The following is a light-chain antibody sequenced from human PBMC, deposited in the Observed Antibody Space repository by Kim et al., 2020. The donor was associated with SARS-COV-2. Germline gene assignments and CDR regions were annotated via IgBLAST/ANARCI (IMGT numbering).Light chain of an antibody. V-gene: IGKV3-11*01. Sequence: PGERATLSCRASQSVGTYLAWYQQKPGQAPRLLIYDASKRATGIPARFRGSGSGTDFTLTIGTLEPADSAVYYCQQRGNFGQGTRLEIK. CDR3: QQRGN. CDR1: QSVGTY. J-gene: IGKJ5*01. CDR2: DAS.